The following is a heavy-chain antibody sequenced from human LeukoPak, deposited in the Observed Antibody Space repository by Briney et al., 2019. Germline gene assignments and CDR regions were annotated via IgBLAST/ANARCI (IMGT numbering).Heavy chain of an antibody. CDR1: GVSFSGYY. J-gene: IGHJ4*02. V-gene: IGHV4-34*01. CDR3: AREGGSGSYYSHY. CDR2: INHSGST. Sequence: SETLSLTCAVYGVSFSGYYWSWIRQPPGKGLEWIGEINHSGSTNYNPSLKSRVTISVDTSKNQFSLKLSSVTAADTAVYYCAREGGSGSYYSHYWGQGTLVTVSS. D-gene: IGHD3-10*01.